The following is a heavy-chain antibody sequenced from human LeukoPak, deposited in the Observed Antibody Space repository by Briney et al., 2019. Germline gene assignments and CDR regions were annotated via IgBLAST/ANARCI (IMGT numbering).Heavy chain of an antibody. CDR3: ARGGLRQQLVRGDHFDD. CDR2: ITWNSDTI. V-gene: IGHV3-9*01. CDR1: GFTFDDYV. Sequence: GGSLRLSCAASGFTFDDYVMHWVRQAPGKGLEWVSGITWNSDTIAYADSVKGRFTISRDNSKNTLYLQMNSLRDEDTAVYYCARGGLRQQLVRGDHFDDWGQGTLATVSS. D-gene: IGHD6-13*01. J-gene: IGHJ4*02.